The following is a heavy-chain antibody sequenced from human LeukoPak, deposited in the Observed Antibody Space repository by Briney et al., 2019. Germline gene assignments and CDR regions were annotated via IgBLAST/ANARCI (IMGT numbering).Heavy chain of an antibody. CDR2: ISGSGGST. CDR1: GFTFSSYA. Sequence: GGSLRLSCAASGFTFSSYAMSWVRQAPGQGLEWVSAISGSGGSTYYADSVKGRFTISRDNSKNTLYLKLNSLRAEDTAVYYCAKDLSRFSAFDIWGQGTMGTVSS. J-gene: IGHJ3*02. D-gene: IGHD3-10*01. V-gene: IGHV3-23*01. CDR3: AKDLSRFSAFDI.